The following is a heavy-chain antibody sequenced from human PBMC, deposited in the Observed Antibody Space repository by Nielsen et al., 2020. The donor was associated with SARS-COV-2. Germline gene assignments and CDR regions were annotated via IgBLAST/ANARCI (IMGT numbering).Heavy chain of an antibody. D-gene: IGHD3-3*01. V-gene: IGHV1-69*13. CDR2: IIPIFGTA. CDR1: GGTFSSYA. Sequence: SVKVSCKASGGTFSSYAISWVRQAPGQGLEWMGGIIPIFGTANYAQKFQGRVTITADESTSTVYMELSSLRSEDTAVYYCARDGGITIFGVVLVGYYYGMDVWGQGTTVTVSS. CDR3: ARDGGITIFGVVLVGYYYGMDV. J-gene: IGHJ6*02.